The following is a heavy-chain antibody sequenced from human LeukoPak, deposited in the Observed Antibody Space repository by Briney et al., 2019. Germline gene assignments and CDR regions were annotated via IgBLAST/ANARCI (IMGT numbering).Heavy chain of an antibody. CDR1: GGSISSGSYY. J-gene: IGHJ4*02. Sequence: SQTLSLTCTVSGGSISSGSYYWSWIRQPAGKGLEWIGRIYTSGSTNYNPSLKSRVTISGDTSKNQFSLNLSSVTAADTAVYYCARVPYDFWSGYFDYWGQGTRVTVSS. V-gene: IGHV4-61*02. D-gene: IGHD3-3*01. CDR2: IYTSGST. CDR3: ARVPYDFWSGYFDY.